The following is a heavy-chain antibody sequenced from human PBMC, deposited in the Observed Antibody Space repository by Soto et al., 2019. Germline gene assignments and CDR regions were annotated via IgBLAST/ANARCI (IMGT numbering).Heavy chain of an antibody. V-gene: IGHV4-59*01. J-gene: IGHJ5*02. D-gene: IGHD1-1*01. CDR3: ASSATGTSWFDP. CDR1: GGSISSCS. CDR2: IYYSGST. Sequence: PSETLSLTCTVSGGSISSCSWSWIRQPPGKGLEWIGYIYYSGSTNYNPSLRSRVTISVDTSKNQFSLKLSSVTAADTAVYYCASSATGTSWFDPWGQGTLVTVSS.